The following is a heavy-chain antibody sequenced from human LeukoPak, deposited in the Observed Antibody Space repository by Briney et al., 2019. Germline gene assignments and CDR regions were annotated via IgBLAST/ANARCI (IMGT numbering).Heavy chain of an antibody. CDR3: ARDGTAAGLYFDL. CDR1: GFTFTSYW. J-gene: IGHJ4*01. D-gene: IGHD6-13*01. V-gene: IGHV3-7*01. CDR2: IRQDGGER. Sequence: GGSLRLSCAVSGFTFTSYWMNWVRQAPGKGLEWVASIRQDGGERSYVDSVKGRFTISRDNTKNSLYLQMSSLRAEDTAVYYCARDGTAAGLYFDLWGQGTLVTVSS.